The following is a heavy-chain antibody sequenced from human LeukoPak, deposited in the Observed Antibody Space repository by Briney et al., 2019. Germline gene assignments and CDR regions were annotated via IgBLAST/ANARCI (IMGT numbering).Heavy chain of an antibody. CDR2: INPNSGGT. CDR3: ARVLGGTIVATINDLGY. CDR1: GHTFTGYY. Sequence: ASVKVSCKASGHTFTGYYMHWVRRAPGQGLEWMGWINPNSGGTNYAQKFQGRVTMTRDTSISTAYMELSRLRSDDTAVYYCARVLGGTIVATINDLGYWGQGTLVTVSS. D-gene: IGHD5-12*01. V-gene: IGHV1-2*02. J-gene: IGHJ4*02.